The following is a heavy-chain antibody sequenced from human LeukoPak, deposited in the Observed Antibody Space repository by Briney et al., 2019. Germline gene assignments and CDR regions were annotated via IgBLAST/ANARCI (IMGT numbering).Heavy chain of an antibody. Sequence: SETLSLTCTVSGGSISNYYWNWIRQPPGKGLEWIGYIYYTGNTNYNPSLKSRVTISVDTSKNQFSLKLSSVTAADTAVYYCARTLSSGYPNYFYYMDVWGKGTTVTVSS. CDR3: ARTLSSGYPNYFYYMDV. J-gene: IGHJ6*03. CDR1: GGSISNYY. CDR2: IYYTGNT. V-gene: IGHV4-59*01. D-gene: IGHD3-22*01.